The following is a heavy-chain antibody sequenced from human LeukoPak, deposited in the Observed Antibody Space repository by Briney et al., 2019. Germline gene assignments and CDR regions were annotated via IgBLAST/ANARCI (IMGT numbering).Heavy chain of an antibody. J-gene: IGHJ6*03. V-gene: IGHV3-23*01. Sequence: GGSLRLSCAASGFTFSTSAMSWVRQAPGKGLEWVSGISGIGGNGGRTYYADSVKGRFTISRDNSKNTLYLQMNSLRAEDTAVYYCAKGPGSGAYYYYYYMDVWGKGTTVTVSS. CDR2: ISGIGGNGGRT. CDR1: GFTFSTSA. CDR3: AKGPGSGAYYYYYYMDV. D-gene: IGHD2-15*01.